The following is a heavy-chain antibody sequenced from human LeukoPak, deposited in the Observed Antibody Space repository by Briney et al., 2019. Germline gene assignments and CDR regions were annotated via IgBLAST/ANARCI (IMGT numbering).Heavy chain of an antibody. CDR1: GDSVSSNSAA. V-gene: IGHV6-1*01. J-gene: IGHJ6*02. Sequence: SQTLSLTCAISGDSVSSNSAAWNWIRQFPSRGLEWLGRTYYRSKWYNDYAVSVKSRITINPDTSKNQFSLQLNSVTPEDTAVYYCARVIRAGIAAATYYYGMDVWGQGTTVTVSS. CDR2: TYYRSKWYN. CDR3: ARVIRAGIAAATYYYGMDV. D-gene: IGHD6-13*01.